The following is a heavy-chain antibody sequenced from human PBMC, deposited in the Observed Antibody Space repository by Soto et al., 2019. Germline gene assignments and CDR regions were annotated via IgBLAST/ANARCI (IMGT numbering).Heavy chain of an antibody. Sequence: QVQLVESGGGVVQPGRSLRLSCAASGFNFTSYAMHWVRQAPGKGLEWVAVISYDGSDKYYADSAKGRFTISRDNSKNTLYLQMNGLRTDDTAVYYCARGGIVVGWGQGTLVTVSS. CDR3: ARGGIVVG. CDR2: ISYDGSDK. D-gene: IGHD3-22*01. CDR1: GFNFTSYA. J-gene: IGHJ4*02. V-gene: IGHV3-30-3*01.